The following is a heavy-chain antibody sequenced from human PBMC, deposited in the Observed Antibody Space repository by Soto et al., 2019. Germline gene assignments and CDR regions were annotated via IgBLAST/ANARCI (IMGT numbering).Heavy chain of an antibody. CDR3: AKKGGGASIDFWRANWFDP. Sequence: QVQLVQSGAVVKKPGSSVTVSCKASGGMFSDYTISWVRQAPGQGLEWMGGIIPIFGGPHYAQKFQGRVTITADKPTSAFYLELRDLTSEDTVVYCWAKKGGGASIDFWRANWFDPWGQGTLVTVSS. J-gene: IGHJ5*02. V-gene: IGHV1-69*06. CDR1: GGMFSDYT. D-gene: IGHD3-3*01. CDR2: IIPIFGGP.